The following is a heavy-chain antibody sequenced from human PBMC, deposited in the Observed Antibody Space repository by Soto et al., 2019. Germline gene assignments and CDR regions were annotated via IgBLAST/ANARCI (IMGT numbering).Heavy chain of an antibody. V-gene: IGHV3-23*01. CDR3: VKQGRGREF. Sequence: GGALRLSCVASGVTFANYVMNCVRQAPDKGLECVSIISGSAGPAYYADAVKGRLTTSRDNSKNTLYPQMDSLSAEHTAIYYCVKQGRGREFWGPGTMLTVS. J-gene: IGHJ3*01. CDR2: ISGSAGPA. CDR1: GVTFANYV.